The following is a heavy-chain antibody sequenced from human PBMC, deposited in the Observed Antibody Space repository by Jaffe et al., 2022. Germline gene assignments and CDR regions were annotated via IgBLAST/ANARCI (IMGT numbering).Heavy chain of an antibody. CDR2: INAGNGNT. J-gene: IGHJ6*03. CDR3: ARDLIVVVPAAMPADYYYYYYMDV. Sequence: QVQLVQSGAEVKKPGASVKVSCKASGYTFTSYAMHWVRQAPGQRLEWMGWINAGNGNTKYSQKFQGRVTITRDTSASTAYMELSSLRSEDTAVYYCARDLIVVVPAAMPADYYYYYYMDVWGKGTTVTVSS. V-gene: IGHV1-3*01. CDR1: GYTFTSYA. D-gene: IGHD2-2*01.